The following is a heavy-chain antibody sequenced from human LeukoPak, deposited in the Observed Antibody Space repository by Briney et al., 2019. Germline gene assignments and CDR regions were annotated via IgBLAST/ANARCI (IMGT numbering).Heavy chain of an antibody. J-gene: IGHJ5*02. CDR3: ARDLKEYQLLVGIDP. CDR1: GFTFSSYW. V-gene: IGHV3-74*01. Sequence: PGGSLRLCCAASGFTFSSYWMHWVRQAPGKVLVWVSRINSDGSSTSYADSVKGRFTISRDNAKNTLYLQMNSLRAEDTAVYYCARDLKEYQLLVGIDPWGPGTLVTVSS. CDR2: INSDGSST. D-gene: IGHD2-2*01.